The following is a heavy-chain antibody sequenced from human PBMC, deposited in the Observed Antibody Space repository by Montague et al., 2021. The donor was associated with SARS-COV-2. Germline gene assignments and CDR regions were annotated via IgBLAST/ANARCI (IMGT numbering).Heavy chain of an antibody. CDR3: AMRGGALDAFDI. D-gene: IGHD4-17*01. Sequence: SETLSLTCTVSCGSIRTSSYYWGWIRQPPGKGLDWIGSTNYSGSTYYNPTLTSRVTISVDTSKNQFSLKLSSVTAADTAVYYCAMRGGALDAFDIWGQGEMVIVSS. J-gene: IGHJ3*02. CDR1: CGSIRTSSYY. V-gene: IGHV4-39*01. CDR2: TNYSGST.